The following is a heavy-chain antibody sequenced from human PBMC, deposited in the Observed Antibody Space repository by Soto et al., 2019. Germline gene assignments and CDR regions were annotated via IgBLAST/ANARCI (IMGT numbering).Heavy chain of an antibody. CDR3: ASSPQRDYGMDV. V-gene: IGHV1-46*01. Sequence: ASVKVSCKSSGYTFTSYYMHWVRQAPGQGLEWMGIINPSGGSTSYAQKFQGRVTMTRDTSTSTVYMELSSLRSEDTAVYYCASSPQRDYGMDVWGQGTTVTVSS. J-gene: IGHJ6*02. CDR1: GYTFTSYY. CDR2: INPSGGST.